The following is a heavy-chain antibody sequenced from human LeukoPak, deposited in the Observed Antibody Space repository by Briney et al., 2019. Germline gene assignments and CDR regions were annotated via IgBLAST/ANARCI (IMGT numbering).Heavy chain of an antibody. J-gene: IGHJ4*02. CDR2: IRSKANSYAT. CDR3: TRPPHQYSSSWSTSGDY. CDR1: GFTVSSNY. D-gene: IGHD6-13*01. V-gene: IGHV3-73*01. Sequence: GGSLRLSCDASGFTVSSNYMRWVRQASRKGLEWVGRIRSKANSYATAYAASVKGRFTISRDDSKNTAYLQMNSLKTEDTAVYYCTRPPHQYSSSWSTSGDYWGQGTLVTVSS.